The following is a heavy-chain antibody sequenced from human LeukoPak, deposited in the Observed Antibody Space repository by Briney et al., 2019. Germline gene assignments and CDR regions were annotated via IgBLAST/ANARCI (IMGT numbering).Heavy chain of an antibody. Sequence: PSQTLSLTCSVSGGSISSGSYYWSWIRQPAGKGLEWIGRIYTSGSTNYNPSLKSRVTISVDTSKNQFSLRLSSVTAADTAVYYCARDPYDSSGYQSYFHHWGQGTLVTVSS. CDR2: IYTSGST. V-gene: IGHV4-61*02. J-gene: IGHJ1*01. CDR3: ARDPYDSSGYQSYFHH. D-gene: IGHD3-22*01. CDR1: GGSISSGSYY.